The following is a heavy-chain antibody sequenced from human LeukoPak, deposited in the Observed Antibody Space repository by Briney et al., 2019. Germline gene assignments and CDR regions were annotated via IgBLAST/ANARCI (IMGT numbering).Heavy chain of an antibody. J-gene: IGHJ4*02. D-gene: IGHD3-16*01. Sequence: GGSLRLSCAASGFTFGSYAKGWVRQAPGKGQERVWAFSSCGASKYYADSAKGRFTISRDNSKNTLYLQINSLRAEDTAVYYCAKDLESWKFGYGHYYFDYWGQGTLVTVSS. CDR2: FSSCGASK. CDR3: AKDLESWKFGYGHYYFDY. CDR1: GFTFGSYA. V-gene: IGHV3-23*01.